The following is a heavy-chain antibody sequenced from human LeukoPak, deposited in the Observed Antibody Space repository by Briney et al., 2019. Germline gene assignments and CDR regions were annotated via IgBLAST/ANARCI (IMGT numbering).Heavy chain of an antibody. V-gene: IGHV3-23*01. Sequence: GGSLRLSCEASGFTFSNYAMSWVHQAPGKGLECVSRISGGGGSTYYRDSVKGRFTVSRDNSKNTLYLQMNSLRAEDTAVYYCARDSTYYYDSGSSGPHYFDNWGQGTLVTVSS. D-gene: IGHD3-10*01. CDR3: ARDSTYYYDSGSSGPHYFDN. CDR1: GFTFSNYA. CDR2: ISGGGGST. J-gene: IGHJ4*02.